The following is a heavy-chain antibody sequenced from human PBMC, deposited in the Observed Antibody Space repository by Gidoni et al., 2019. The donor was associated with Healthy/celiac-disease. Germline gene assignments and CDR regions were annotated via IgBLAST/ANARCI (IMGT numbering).Heavy chain of an antibody. CDR2: ISGSGGST. CDR1: GFTFSSYA. Sequence: EVQLLESGGGLVQPGGSLRLSCAASGFTFSSYAMSWVRQAPGKGLEWVSAISGSGGSTYYADSVKGRFTISRDNSKNTLYLQMNSLRAEDTAVYYCAKEEGWGGMGYYDSSGYYPLWGQGTLVTVSS. V-gene: IGHV3-23*01. D-gene: IGHD3-22*01. J-gene: IGHJ4*02. CDR3: AKEEGWGGMGYYDSSGYYPL.